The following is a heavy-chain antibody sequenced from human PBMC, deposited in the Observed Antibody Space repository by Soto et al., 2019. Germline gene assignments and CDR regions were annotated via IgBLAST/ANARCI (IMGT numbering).Heavy chain of an antibody. CDR3: ARDPEDKMTTVTTSVY. CDR1: GFTFSSYS. D-gene: IGHD4-17*01. J-gene: IGHJ4*02. Sequence: GGSLRLSCAASGFTFSSYSMNWVRQAPGKGLEWVSSISSSSSYIYYADSVKGRFTISRDNAKNSLYLQMNSLRAEVTAVYYCARDPEDKMTTVTTSVYWGQGTLVTVSS. V-gene: IGHV3-21*01. CDR2: ISSSSSYI.